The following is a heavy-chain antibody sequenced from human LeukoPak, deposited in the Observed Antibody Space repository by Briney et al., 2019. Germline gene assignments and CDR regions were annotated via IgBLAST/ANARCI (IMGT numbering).Heavy chain of an antibody. J-gene: IGHJ4*02. CDR2: IYYSGST. V-gene: IGHV4-59*01. Sequence: SETLSLTCTVSSGSISSYYWSWIRQPPGKGLEWIGYIYYSGSTNYNPSLQSRVTISVDTSKNQFSLKLSSVTAADTAVYYCARATYSSGWGTSDYWGQGTLVTVSS. D-gene: IGHD6-19*01. CDR1: SGSISSYY. CDR3: ARATYSSGWGTSDY.